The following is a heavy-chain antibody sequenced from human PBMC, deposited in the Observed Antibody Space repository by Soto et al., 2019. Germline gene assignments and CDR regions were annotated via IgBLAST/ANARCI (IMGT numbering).Heavy chain of an antibody. CDR2: IIPIFGTA. D-gene: IGHD6-13*01. Sequence: QVQLVQSGAEVKKPGSSVKVSCKASGGTFSSYAISWVRQAPGQGLEWMGGIIPIFGTANYAQKFQGRVTITADESTSKAYMELSSLRSEDTAVYYCARDLDSSSWYYYYYGMDVWGQGTTVTVSS. J-gene: IGHJ6*02. CDR1: GGTFSSYA. V-gene: IGHV1-69*12. CDR3: ARDLDSSSWYYYYYGMDV.